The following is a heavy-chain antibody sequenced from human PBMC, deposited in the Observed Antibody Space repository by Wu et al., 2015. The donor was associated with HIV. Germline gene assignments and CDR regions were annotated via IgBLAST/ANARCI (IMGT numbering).Heavy chain of an antibody. J-gene: IGHJ3*02. CDR3: AREMGYAHDGTGYLRTFDM. Sequence: QVQLVQSGAEVKKPGSSVKVSCKASGGTFSSFAISWVRQAPGQGLEWVGGIIPLFDTANSAQKFQGRVIMTRDTSTSTVYMELRRLTSDDTAVYYCAREMGYAHDGTGYLRTFDMWGHGTMVTVSS. CDR2: IIPLFDTA. V-gene: IGHV1-69*05. CDR1: GGTFSSFA. D-gene: IGHD3-22*01.